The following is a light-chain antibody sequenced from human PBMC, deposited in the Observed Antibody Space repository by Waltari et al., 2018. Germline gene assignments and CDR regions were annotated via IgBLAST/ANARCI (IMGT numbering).Light chain of an antibody. CDR1: QGIGSH. CDR2: AAS. Sequence: DIRLTQSPSFLSASVGDKVTITCRASQGIGSHLSWYQQDPGKAPKLLIYAASTLQGVVPSRFSGSGSGTEFALTISGLQPEDFATYFCLHLNSYPYTFGGGTKVDIK. CDR3: LHLNSYPYT. V-gene: IGKV1-9*01. J-gene: IGKJ4*01.